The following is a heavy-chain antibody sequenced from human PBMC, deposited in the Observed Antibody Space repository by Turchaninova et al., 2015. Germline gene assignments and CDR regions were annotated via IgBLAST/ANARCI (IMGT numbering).Heavy chain of an antibody. J-gene: IGHJ4*02. CDR1: GFTFRDYW. D-gene: IGHD3/OR15-3a*01. CDR2: MNSDGIST. V-gene: IGHV3-74*01. Sequence: EVQLLESGGGLVQPGGSRRLSCAASGFTFRDYWMHWVRQAPGKGLVWVSRMNSDGISTTYADSVKGRFTISRDNARNTLYLQINSLRAEDTALYYCARDGLDYWGQGTLVTVSS. CDR3: ARDGLDY.